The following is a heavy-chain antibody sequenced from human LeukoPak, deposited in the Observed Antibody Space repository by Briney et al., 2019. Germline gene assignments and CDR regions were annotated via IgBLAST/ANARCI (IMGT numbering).Heavy chain of an antibody. J-gene: IGHJ5*02. CDR2: ISYDGSNK. CDR3: ARGRGVTMVRGLKTNWFDP. CDR1: GFTFSSYA. V-gene: IGHV3-30*04. Sequence: QSGGSLRLSCAASGFTFSSYAMHWVRQAPGKGLEWVAVISYDGSNKYYADSVKGRFTISRDNSKNTLYLQMNSLRAEDTAVYYCARGRGVTMVRGLKTNWFDPWGQGTLVTASS. D-gene: IGHD3-10*01.